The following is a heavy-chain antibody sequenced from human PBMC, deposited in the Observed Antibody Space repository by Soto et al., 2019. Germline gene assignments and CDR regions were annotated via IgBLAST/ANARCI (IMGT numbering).Heavy chain of an antibody. CDR2: IYYSGST. CDR3: ARDPVSGFDY. CDR1: GGSVSSGSYY. V-gene: IGHV4-61*01. D-gene: IGHD3-10*01. J-gene: IGHJ4*02. Sequence: SETLSLTCTVSGGSVSSGSYYWSWIRQPPGKGLEWIGYIYYSGSTNYNPSLKSRVTISVDTSKNQFSLKLSSVTAADTAVYYCARDPVSGFDYWGQGTLVTVSS.